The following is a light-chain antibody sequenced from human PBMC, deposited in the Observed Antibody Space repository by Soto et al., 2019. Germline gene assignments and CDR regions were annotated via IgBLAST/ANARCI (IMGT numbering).Light chain of an antibody. J-gene: IGKJ4*01. V-gene: IGKV3-15*01. CDR3: QQYNNWPLT. CDR2: GPS. CDR1: QNIKSN. Sequence: DIVMTQSPATLSVSPGERATLSCRASQNIKSNLAWYQQKPGQAPRLLIYGPSSRATGIPARFSGSGSGTEFTLTISSLQSEDFAVYYCQQYNNWPLTFGEGTKLEIK.